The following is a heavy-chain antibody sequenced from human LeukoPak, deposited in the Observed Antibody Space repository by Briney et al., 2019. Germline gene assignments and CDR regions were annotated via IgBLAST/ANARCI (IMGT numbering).Heavy chain of an antibody. V-gene: IGHV3-21*01. Sequence: PGGSLRLSCAASGFTFSSYSVNWVRQAPGKGLEWVSSISSSSSYIHSADSVRGRFTISRDNAKNSLFLQMNSLRAEDTAVYYCARGEWGDAFDIWGQGTMVTVFS. D-gene: IGHD1-26*01. CDR3: ARGEWGDAFDI. J-gene: IGHJ3*02. CDR2: ISSSSSYI. CDR1: GFTFSSYS.